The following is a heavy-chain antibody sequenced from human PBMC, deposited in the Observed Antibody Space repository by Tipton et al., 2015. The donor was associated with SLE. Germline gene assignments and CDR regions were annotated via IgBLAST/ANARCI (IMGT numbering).Heavy chain of an antibody. CDR1: GGSISSDYHY. V-gene: IGHV4-39*07. J-gene: IGHJ3*02. D-gene: IGHD6-13*01. Sequence: TLSLTCTVSGGSISSDYHYWGWIRQPPGKGLEWIGSIYYSGSTYYNPSLNSRVTISVDPSKNQFSLKLSSVTAADTAVYYCARSGIAAVPSDAFDIWGQGTMVTVSS. CDR2: IYYSGST. CDR3: ARSGIAAVPSDAFDI.